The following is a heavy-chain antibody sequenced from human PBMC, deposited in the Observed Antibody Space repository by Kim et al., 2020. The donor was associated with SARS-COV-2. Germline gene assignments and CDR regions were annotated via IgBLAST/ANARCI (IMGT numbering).Heavy chain of an antibody. J-gene: IGHJ4*02. CDR1: SYSISSGSY. CDR2: IFHSGST. CDR3: VRDSSGWSRDF. D-gene: IGHD6-19*01. V-gene: IGHV4-38-2*02. Sequence: SETLSLTCIVSSYSISSGSYWGWIRQPPGKGLEWIGSIFHSGSTYYNPSLWSRLTISVDTSKNQFSLKLRSVTAADTAVYYCVRDSSGWSRDFWGQGTLV.